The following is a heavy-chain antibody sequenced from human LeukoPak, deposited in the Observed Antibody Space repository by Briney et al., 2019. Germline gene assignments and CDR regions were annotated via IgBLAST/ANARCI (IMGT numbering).Heavy chain of an antibody. CDR1: GFTFSNAW. D-gene: IGHD2-15*01. V-gene: IGHV3-15*01. CDR3: ASLTDIEVGAVRY. J-gene: IGHJ4*02. Sequence: PGGSLRLSCAASGFTFSNAWMSWVRQAPGKGLEWVGRIKSKTDGGTTDYAAPVKGRFTIARDDSKNTLYLQMNSLRAEDTAVYYCASLTDIEVGAVRYWGQGTLVTVSS. CDR2: IKSKTDGGTT.